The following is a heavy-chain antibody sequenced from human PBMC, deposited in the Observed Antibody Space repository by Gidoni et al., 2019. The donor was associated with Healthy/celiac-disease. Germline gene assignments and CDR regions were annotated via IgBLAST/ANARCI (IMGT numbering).Heavy chain of an antibody. D-gene: IGHD3-10*01. J-gene: IGHJ6*02. CDR3: ARDPYGSGENGMDV. CDR2: ISYDGSNK. V-gene: IGHV3-30-3*01. CDR1: GFTFSRYA. Sequence: QVQLVESGGGVVQPGRSLRLSCAASGFTFSRYAMHWVRQAPGKGLEWVAVISYDGSNKYYADSVKGRFTISRDNSKNTLYLQMNSLRAEDTAVYYCARDPYGSGENGMDVWGQGTTVTVSS.